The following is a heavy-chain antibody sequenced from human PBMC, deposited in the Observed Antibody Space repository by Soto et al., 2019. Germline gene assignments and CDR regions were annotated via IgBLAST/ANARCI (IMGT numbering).Heavy chain of an antibody. V-gene: IGHV1-69*12. Sequence: QVQLVQSGAEVKKPGSSVKVYCKASGGTFGSYAISWVRQSPGQGLEWMGGIIPIFGTANYAQKFQGRVTITADESTSTAYMELSSLRSEDTAVYYCARHVPAAGYYYGMNVWGQGTTVTVSS. CDR1: GGTFGSYA. D-gene: IGHD2-2*01. CDR3: ARHVPAAGYYYGMNV. J-gene: IGHJ6*02. CDR2: IIPIFGTA.